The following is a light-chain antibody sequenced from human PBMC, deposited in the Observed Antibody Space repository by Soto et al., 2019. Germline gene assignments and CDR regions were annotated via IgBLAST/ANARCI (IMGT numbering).Light chain of an antibody. V-gene: IGLV2-14*01. Sequence: QSVLTQPASVSGSPGQSITISCTGTSSDVGGYNYDSWYQQHPGKAPKLMIYAVSNRPSGVSNRFSGSKSGNTASLTISGLQAEDEADYYCSSYTSSSTLYVFGTGTKLTVL. CDR3: SSYTSSSTLYV. CDR2: AVS. J-gene: IGLJ1*01. CDR1: SSDVGGYNY.